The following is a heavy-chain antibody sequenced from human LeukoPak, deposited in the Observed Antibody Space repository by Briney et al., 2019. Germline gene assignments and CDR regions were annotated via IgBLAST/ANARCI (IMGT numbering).Heavy chain of an antibody. D-gene: IGHD4-17*01. CDR3: ARGFFDDYGSYFDY. J-gene: IGHJ4*02. Sequence: SVKVSCKASGGTFSSYAISWVRQAPGQWLEWMGRIIPILGIANYAQKFQGRVTITADKSTSTAYMELSSLRSEDTAVYYCARGFFDDYGSYFDYWGQGTLVTVSS. CDR2: IIPILGIA. V-gene: IGHV1-69*04. CDR1: GGTFSSYA.